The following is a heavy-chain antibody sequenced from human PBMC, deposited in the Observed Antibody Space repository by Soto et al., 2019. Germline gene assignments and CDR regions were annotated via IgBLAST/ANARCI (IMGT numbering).Heavy chain of an antibody. V-gene: IGHV1-18*01. D-gene: IGHD3-10*01. CDR1: GYTFSSFG. CDR3: ARDLDVSGSYYTDY. Sequence: QVQLVQSGAEVKKPGASVKVSCKASGYTFSSFGISWVRQAPGQGLEWMGWISPYKGNTHYAQGLQGRVTMSTDTSTSTAYMELRSLRSDDTAVYYCARDLDVSGSYYTDYWGQGTLVTVSS. J-gene: IGHJ4*02. CDR2: ISPYKGNT.